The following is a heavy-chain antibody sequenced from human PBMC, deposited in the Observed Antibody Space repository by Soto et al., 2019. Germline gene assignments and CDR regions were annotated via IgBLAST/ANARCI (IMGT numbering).Heavy chain of an antibody. Sequence: SVTVSCTASGSTFTIYPLHCLRQAPGQGLEWMGWINAGNGDTKYSQKFQGRVTITRDTSASTAYMELSSLRSEDTAVYYCARDWTHYDSSGPGDYWGQGTLVTVSS. CDR1: GSTFTIYP. CDR3: ARDWTHYDSSGPGDY. CDR2: INAGNGDT. D-gene: IGHD3-22*01. J-gene: IGHJ4*02. V-gene: IGHV1-3*01.